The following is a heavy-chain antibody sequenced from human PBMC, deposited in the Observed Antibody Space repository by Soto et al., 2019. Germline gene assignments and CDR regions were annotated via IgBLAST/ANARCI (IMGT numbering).Heavy chain of an antibody. J-gene: IGHJ1*01. D-gene: IGHD3-22*01. Sequence: SETLSLTCAVSGCSISSGDYYWSWIRQPPGKGLEWIGYIYYSGSTYYNPSLKSRVTISVDTSKNQFSLKLSSVTAADTAVYYCARITYYYDSSGYYPGYFQHWGQGTLVTVSS. CDR3: ARITYYYDSSGYYPGYFQH. CDR1: GCSISSGDYY. V-gene: IGHV4-30-4*01. CDR2: IYYSGST.